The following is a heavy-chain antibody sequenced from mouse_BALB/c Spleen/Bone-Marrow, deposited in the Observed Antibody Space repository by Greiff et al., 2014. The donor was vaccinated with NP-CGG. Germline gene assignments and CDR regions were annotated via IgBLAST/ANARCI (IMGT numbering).Heavy chain of an antibody. Sequence: VKLQESGAELVRPGASVTLSCKASGYTFTDYEMHWVKQTPVHGLEWIGAIDPETGGTAYNQKFKGKATLTADKSSSTAYMELRSLTSEDSAVYYCTRFPYGNYDYAMDYWGQGTSVTVSS. CDR1: GYTFTDYE. D-gene: IGHD2-10*02. V-gene: IGHV1-15*01. J-gene: IGHJ4*01. CDR3: TRFPYGNYDYAMDY. CDR2: IDPETGGT.